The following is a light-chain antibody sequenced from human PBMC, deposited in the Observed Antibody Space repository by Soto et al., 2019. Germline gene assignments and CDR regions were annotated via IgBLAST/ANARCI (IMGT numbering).Light chain of an antibody. CDR2: EVS. J-gene: IGKJ5*01. CDR1: QSLLHITGETF. Sequence: DVVMTQTPLSLSVAPGQPASISCKSSQSLLHITGETFLFWYLQKPGQSPQLLIYEVSTLVSGVPDRLSGSGSGTDFTLEISRVETDDVGLYYCMQSTQLPPTFGQGTRLGIE. V-gene: IGKV2D-29*02. CDR3: MQSTQLPPT.